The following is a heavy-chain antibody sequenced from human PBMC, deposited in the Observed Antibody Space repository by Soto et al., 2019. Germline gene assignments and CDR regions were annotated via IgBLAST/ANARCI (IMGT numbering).Heavy chain of an antibody. D-gene: IGHD6-13*01. CDR1: GGSISSSNW. V-gene: IGHV4-4*02. CDR2: IYHSGST. J-gene: IGHJ4*02. CDR3: ARCIAAAGPIDY. Sequence: SETLSLTCAVSGGSISSSNWWSWVRQPPGKGLEWIGEIYHSGSTNYNPSLKSRVTISVDKSKNQFSLKLNSLTVAYISVYYCARCIAAAGPIDYWGQGTLVTVSS.